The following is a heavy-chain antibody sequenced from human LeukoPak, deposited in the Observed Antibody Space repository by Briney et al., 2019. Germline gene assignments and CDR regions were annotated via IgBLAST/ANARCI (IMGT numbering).Heavy chain of an antibody. V-gene: IGHV5-51*01. J-gene: IGHJ4*02. CDR2: IYPGDSDT. CDR1: GYSFTSYW. Sequence: GESLKISCKGSGYSFTSYWIGWVRQMPGKGLEWMGIIYPGDSDTRYSPSFQGQVTISADKSISTAYLQWSSLKASDTAMYYCARTWFGDLAGGYFDYWGQGTLVTVSS. D-gene: IGHD3-10*01. CDR3: ARTWFGDLAGGYFDY.